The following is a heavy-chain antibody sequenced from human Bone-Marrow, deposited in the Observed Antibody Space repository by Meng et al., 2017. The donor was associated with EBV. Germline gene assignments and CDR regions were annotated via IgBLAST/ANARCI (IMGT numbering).Heavy chain of an antibody. J-gene: IGHJ4*02. CDR2: IWYDGSDK. Sequence: QVQLVESGGDLVQPGRSLRLSCATSGFSFSDYGMHWVRHAPGKGLEWVALIWYDGSDKFYAESVKGRFTVSRDNSKNTLYLQMNSLSAEDTALYYCASGYDVWSGWEYWGQGTLVTVSS. CDR1: GFSFSDYG. D-gene: IGHD3-3*01. CDR3: ASGYDVWSGWEY. V-gene: IGHV3-33*03.